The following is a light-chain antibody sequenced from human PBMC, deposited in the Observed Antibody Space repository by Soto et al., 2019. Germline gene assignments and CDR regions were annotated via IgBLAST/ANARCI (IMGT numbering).Light chain of an antibody. CDR2: GAS. Sequence: EIVLTQSPGTLSLSPVERATLSCMASQSVSNNYLAWYQQKPGQAPRLLIYGASSRATGIPDRFSGSGSGTDFTLTITRLEPEDFAIYYCQQYGSSRTFGQGTKVDI. CDR1: QSVSNNY. V-gene: IGKV3-20*01. CDR3: QQYGSSRT. J-gene: IGKJ1*01.